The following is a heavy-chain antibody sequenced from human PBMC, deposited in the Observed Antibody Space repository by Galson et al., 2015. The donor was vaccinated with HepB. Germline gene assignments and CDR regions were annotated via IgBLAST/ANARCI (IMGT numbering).Heavy chain of an antibody. D-gene: IGHD4-23*01. CDR2: ISYDGSNK. J-gene: IGHJ4*02. Sequence: SLRLSCAASGFTFSSYAMHWVRQAPGKGLEWVAVISYDGSNKYYADSVKGRFTISRDNSKNTLYLQMNSLRAEDTAVYYCARGHDYGGNFDYWGQGTLVTVSS. V-gene: IGHV3-30*04. CDR1: GFTFSSYA. CDR3: ARGHDYGGNFDY.